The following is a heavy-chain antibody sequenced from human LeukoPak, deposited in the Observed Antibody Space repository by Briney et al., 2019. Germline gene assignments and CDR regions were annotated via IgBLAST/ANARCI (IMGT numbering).Heavy chain of an antibody. CDR3: ARGIMGCSWHYFDY. Sequence: GGSLRLSSAASGFTFSSYNMNWVRQAPGKGLEWVSSVTSSSSYTYYADSVKGRFTISRDNSKNSLYLQMNSLRAEDTAVYYCARGIMGCSWHYFDYWGQGTLVTVSS. D-gene: IGHD6-13*01. CDR1: GFTFSSYN. CDR2: VTSSSSYT. J-gene: IGHJ4*02. V-gene: IGHV3-21*01.